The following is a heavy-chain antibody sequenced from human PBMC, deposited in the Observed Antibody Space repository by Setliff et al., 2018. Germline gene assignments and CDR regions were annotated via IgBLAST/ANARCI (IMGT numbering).Heavy chain of an antibody. CDR2: IKQDGSEK. D-gene: IGHD4-17*01. V-gene: IGHV3-7*01. CDR1: GFTFSSYW. J-gene: IGHJ6*02. Sequence: GGSLRLSCAASGFTFSSYWMSWVRQAPGKGLEWVANIKQDGSEKYYVDSVKGRFTISRDNAKNSLYLQMNSLRAEDTAVYYCAREGAYGDYFYYYYGMDVWGQGTTVTVS. CDR3: AREGAYGDYFYYYYGMDV.